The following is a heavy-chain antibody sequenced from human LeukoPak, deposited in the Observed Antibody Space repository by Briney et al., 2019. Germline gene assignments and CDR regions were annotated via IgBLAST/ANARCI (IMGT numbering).Heavy chain of an antibody. CDR2: INHDGSHT. V-gene: IGHV3-7*01. J-gene: IGHJ4*02. D-gene: IGHD2/OR15-2a*01. CDR1: GFTFSNNW. CDR3: AKYLSRAFDC. Sequence: GGSLTLSCAASGFTFSNNWMAWVRQAPGKGPELVAHINHDGSHTGYVDSVKGRFTISRDNSKNSLYLQLNSLRAEDTAMYYCAKYLSRAFDCWGQGSLITVSS.